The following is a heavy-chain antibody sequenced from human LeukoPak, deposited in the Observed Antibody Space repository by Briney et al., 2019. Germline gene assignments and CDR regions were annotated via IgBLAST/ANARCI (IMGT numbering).Heavy chain of an antibody. CDR2: ITNDGSST. D-gene: IGHD1-14*01. J-gene: IGHJ4*02. Sequence: GGSLRLSCAASGLTFSSHWMHWVRQAPGKGLAWVSRITNDGSSTTYADSVKGRFTISRDNAKNMLYLQVNSLRAEDAAVYYCATPQGGNPAYWGQGTLVTVSS. CDR3: ATPQGGNPAY. CDR1: GLTFSSHW. V-gene: IGHV3-74*01.